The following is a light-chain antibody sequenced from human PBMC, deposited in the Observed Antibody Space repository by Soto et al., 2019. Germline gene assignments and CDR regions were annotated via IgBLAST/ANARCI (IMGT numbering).Light chain of an antibody. J-gene: IGLJ1*01. Sequence: QSVLSQPASVSGSPGQSITISCTGINSGVVNYEYVSWYQQFPDKAPKLIIYEGRERPSGVSDRFSGSKSDNAASLTISALQTEDEAEYFCLSYGKVFRTGTKVTVL. V-gene: IGLV2-23*01. CDR3: LSYGKV. CDR1: NSGVVNYEY. CDR2: EGR.